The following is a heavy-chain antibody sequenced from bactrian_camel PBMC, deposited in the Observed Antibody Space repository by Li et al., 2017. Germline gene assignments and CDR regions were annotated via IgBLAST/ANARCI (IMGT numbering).Heavy chain of an antibody. D-gene: IGHD3*01. CDR2: TISSDRTT. V-gene: IGHV3S63*01. Sequence: VQLVESGGGSVQAGGSLRLSCAASGFTFDDHDMGWFRQARGDGCELVSTISSDRTTYYADSVKGRFTISRDNAKNTVYLEMNTLKPEDTGVYYCAADRGYGLDCDDASGYWGQGTQVTVS. J-gene: IGHJ6*01. CDR3: AADRGYGLDCDDASGY. CDR1: GFTFDDHD.